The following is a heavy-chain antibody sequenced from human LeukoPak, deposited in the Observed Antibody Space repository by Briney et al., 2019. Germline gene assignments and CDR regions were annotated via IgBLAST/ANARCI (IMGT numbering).Heavy chain of an antibody. CDR2: IYYSGNT. J-gene: IGHJ5*02. CDR3: ARLGGIARGGWFDP. CDR1: GVSISSSNSY. Sequence: SETLSLTCTVSGVSISSSNSYWGWIRQPPGKGLEWIGSIYYSGNTYYNASLKSQVSISIDTSKNQFSLKLTSVTAADTAVYYCARLGGIARGGWFDPWGQGTLVTVSS. D-gene: IGHD6-13*01. V-gene: IGHV4-39*01.